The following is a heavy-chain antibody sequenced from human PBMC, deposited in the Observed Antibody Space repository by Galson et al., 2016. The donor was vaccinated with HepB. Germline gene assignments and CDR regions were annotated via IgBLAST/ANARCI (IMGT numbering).Heavy chain of an antibody. CDR1: GGTLNNYG. Sequence: SVKVSCKASGGTLNNYGVTWVRQAPGQGLEWVGGIIPFFGSANYAQKFQGRVTITADESARTAYMEMSSLRSGDTAVYYCARVLYFDWLPNFYYYGMDVWGQGTTVTCSS. V-gene: IGHV1-69*13. CDR3: ARVLYFDWLPNFYYYGMDV. D-gene: IGHD3-9*01. J-gene: IGHJ6*02. CDR2: IIPFFGSA.